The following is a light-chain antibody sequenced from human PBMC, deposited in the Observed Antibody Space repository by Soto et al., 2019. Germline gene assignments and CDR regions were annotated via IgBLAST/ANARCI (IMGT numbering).Light chain of an antibody. CDR3: QQYNDWPLFT. CDR1: QSVSSY. V-gene: IGKV3-15*01. J-gene: IGKJ5*01. CDR2: GAS. Sequence: EIVMTQSPATLSVSPGETATLSCRASQSVSSYLAWYQQKPGQAPRLLIYGASTRATGIPARFSGSGSGTDLTLTISGLQSEDFAVYSCQQYNDWPLFTFGQGTRLEIK.